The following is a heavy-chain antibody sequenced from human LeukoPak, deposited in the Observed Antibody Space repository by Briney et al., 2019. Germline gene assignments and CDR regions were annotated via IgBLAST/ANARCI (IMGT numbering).Heavy chain of an antibody. D-gene: IGHD6-19*01. CDR3: VKDLPASGWYF. CDR1: GFTFTNY. CDR2: ITGIGDYT. Sequence: PGGSLRLSCAGSGFTFTNYMAWVRQAPGMGLEWVSAITGIGDYTYYTDSVKGRFTISRDNSKNTLYLQMNSLRGEDTAIYYCVKDLPASGWYFWGQGTLVTVSS. J-gene: IGHJ4*02. V-gene: IGHV3-23*01.